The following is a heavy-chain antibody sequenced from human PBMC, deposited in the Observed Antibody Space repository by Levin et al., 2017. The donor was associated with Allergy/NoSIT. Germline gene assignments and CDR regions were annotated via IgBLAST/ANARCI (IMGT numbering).Heavy chain of an antibody. D-gene: IGHD2-15*01. J-gene: IGHJ4*02. V-gene: IGHV3-30*03. CDR2: ISYDGSNK. Sequence: GGSLRLSCAASGFTFSSYGMHWVRQAPGKGLEWVAVISYDGSNKYYAESVKGRFTISRDNSKNTLFLQMNSLRAEDTAVFYCAREKYTYCCGALPYWGQGTLVTVSS. CDR1: GFTFSSYG. CDR3: AREKYTYCCGALPY.